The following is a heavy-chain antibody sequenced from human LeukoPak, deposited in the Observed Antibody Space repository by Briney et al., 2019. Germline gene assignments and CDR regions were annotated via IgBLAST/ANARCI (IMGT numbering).Heavy chain of an antibody. J-gene: IGHJ4*02. D-gene: IGHD3-10*01. CDR3: XXXXXXXYGSGNFFDY. Sequence: PGGSLRLSCAASGFTFSSYGMHWVRQAPGKGLEWVAVISYDGSNKYYADSVKGRFTISRDNSKNTLYLQMNSLRAEDTAVYYXXXXXXXXYGSGNFFDYWGQGTLVTVSS. V-gene: IGHV3-30*03. CDR1: GFTFSSYG. CDR2: ISYDGSNK.